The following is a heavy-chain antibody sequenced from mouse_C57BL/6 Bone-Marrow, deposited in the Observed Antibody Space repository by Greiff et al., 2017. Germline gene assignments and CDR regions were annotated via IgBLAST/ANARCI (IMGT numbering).Heavy chain of an antibody. D-gene: IGHD1-1*01. CDR3: ARGTVVAPRFAY. J-gene: IGHJ3*01. CDR2: IYPRSGNT. Sequence: QVQLQQSGAELARPGASVKLSCKASGYTFTSYGISWVKQRTGQGLEWIGEIYPRSGNTYYNEKFKGKATLTADKSSSTAYLELRSLTSEDSAVYICARGTVVAPRFAYWGQGTLVTVSA. CDR1: GYTFTSYG. V-gene: IGHV1-81*01.